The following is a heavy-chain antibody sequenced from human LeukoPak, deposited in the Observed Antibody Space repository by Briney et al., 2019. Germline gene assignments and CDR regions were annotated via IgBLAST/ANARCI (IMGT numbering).Heavy chain of an antibody. Sequence: SETLSCTCTVSGGSISSYYWSWIRQPAGNGLEWIGRIYTSGSTNYNPSLKSRVTMSVDTSKNQFSLKLSSVTAADTAVYYCARGGADYDPWDYYGMDVWGQGTTVTVSS. D-gene: IGHD3-16*01. CDR3: ARGGADYDPWDYYGMDV. CDR2: IYTSGST. CDR1: GGSISSYY. V-gene: IGHV4-4*07. J-gene: IGHJ6*02.